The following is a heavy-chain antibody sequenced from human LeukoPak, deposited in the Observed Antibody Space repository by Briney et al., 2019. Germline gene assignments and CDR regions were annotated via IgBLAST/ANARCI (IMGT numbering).Heavy chain of an antibody. CDR2: ISWNSGYI. CDR3: VNVRETYSSGYFFDY. Sequence: GGALRLSCAASGFTFDNYAMHWVRQAPGKDLEWLSIISWNSGYIGYADSVKGRFTISRDNAKKSLHLPVNSIRAEDTAFYYCVNVRETYSSGYFFDYWGQGTLVTVSS. J-gene: IGHJ4*02. CDR1: GFTFDNYA. V-gene: IGHV3-9*01. D-gene: IGHD6-19*01.